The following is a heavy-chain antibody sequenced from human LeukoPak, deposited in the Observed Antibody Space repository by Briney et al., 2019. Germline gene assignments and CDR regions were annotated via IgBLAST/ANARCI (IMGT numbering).Heavy chain of an antibody. D-gene: IGHD6-13*01. Sequence: SETLSLTCTVSGGSISSCYWSWIRQPAGKGLEWIGRIYTSGSTNYNPSLKSRVTMSVDTSKNQFSLKLSSVTAADTAVYYCAREPIAAAGRKYFDYWGQGTLVTVSS. V-gene: IGHV4-4*07. CDR3: AREPIAAAGRKYFDY. CDR2: IYTSGST. J-gene: IGHJ4*02. CDR1: GGSISSCY.